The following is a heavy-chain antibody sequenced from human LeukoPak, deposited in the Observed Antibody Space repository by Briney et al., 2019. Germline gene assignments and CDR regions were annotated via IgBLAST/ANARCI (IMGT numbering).Heavy chain of an antibody. CDR3: AIKNRATDYYYYYMDV. CDR1: GGSISSGDYY. Sequence: SETLSLTCTVSGGSISSGDYYWSWIRRPPGKGLEWIGYIYYSGSTYYNPSLKSRVTISVDTSKNQFSLKLSSVTAADTAVYYCAIKNRATDYYYYYMDVWGKGTTVTVSS. J-gene: IGHJ6*03. CDR2: IYYSGST. D-gene: IGHD3-16*01. V-gene: IGHV4-30-4*08.